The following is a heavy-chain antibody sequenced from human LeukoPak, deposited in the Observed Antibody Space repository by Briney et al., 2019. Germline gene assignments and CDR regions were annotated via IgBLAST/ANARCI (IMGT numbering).Heavy chain of an antibody. V-gene: IGHV3-21*01. J-gene: IGHJ4*03. CDR2: ISSTSSFI. CDR1: GFTLSAYS. CDR3: ATPRTYYCSETSCYFDH. D-gene: IGHD2-15*01. Sequence: GGSLRLSCAASGFTLSAYSIHWVRQAPGKGLEWVSSISSTSSFIFYADSVKGRFTISRDNADNSLYLQMNSLRAEDTAVYYCATPRTYYCSETSCYFDHWGQGTLVTVSS.